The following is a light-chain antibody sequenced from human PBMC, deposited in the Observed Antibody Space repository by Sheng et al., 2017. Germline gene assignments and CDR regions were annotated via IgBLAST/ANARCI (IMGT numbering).Light chain of an antibody. J-gene: IGKJ5*01. V-gene: IGKV3-11*01. CDR3: HQRRDWPL. CDR2: NTS. CDR1: QSVSSN. Sequence: EIVMTQSPATLSVSPGERATLSCRASQSVSSNLAWYQQKPGQAPRLLIYNTSNRATGIPARFSGSGSGTDFTLTISSLEPEDFAVYYCHQRRDWPLFGQGTRLEMK.